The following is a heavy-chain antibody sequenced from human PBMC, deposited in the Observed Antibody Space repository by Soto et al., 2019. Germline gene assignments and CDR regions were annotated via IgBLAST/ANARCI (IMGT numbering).Heavy chain of an antibody. CDR1: GYSFTSYW. J-gene: IGHJ6*02. Sequence: ESLNISCKGSGYSFTSYWISWVRQMPGKGLEWMGRIDPSDSYTNYSPSFQGHVTISADKSISTAYLQWSSLKASDTAMYYCARLPTSSTSLKNYYYGMDVWGQGTTVTVSS. CDR2: IDPSDSYT. CDR3: ARLPTSSTSLKNYYYGMDV. V-gene: IGHV5-10-1*01. D-gene: IGHD2-2*01.